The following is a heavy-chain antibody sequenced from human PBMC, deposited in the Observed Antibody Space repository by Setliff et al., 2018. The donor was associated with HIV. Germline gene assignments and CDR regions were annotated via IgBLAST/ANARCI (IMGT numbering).Heavy chain of an antibody. V-gene: IGHV3-7*01. CDR2: INRDGSER. Sequence: PGGSLRLSCAASGFTFTGNWMTWVRQAPGKGLEWVANINRDGSERNYGDSVRGRFTISGDYAKNSVYLQMNSLRVEDSAVYYCAREVLRGGDDAFGLWGRGTVVTVSS. J-gene: IGHJ3*01. D-gene: IGHD3-10*01. CDR1: GFTFTGNW. CDR3: AREVLRGGDDAFGL.